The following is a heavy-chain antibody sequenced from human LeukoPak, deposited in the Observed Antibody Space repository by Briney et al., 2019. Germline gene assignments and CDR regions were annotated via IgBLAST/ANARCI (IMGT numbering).Heavy chain of an antibody. CDR2: ISTSGSTI. Sequence: PGGSLRLSCAASGFNFSSYEMIWVRQAPGKGLEWISYISTSGSTIYYGDSVEGRFTISRDNAKNSLYLQMNSLRAEDTAVYYCARGLSTTGTTDYYYGMDVWGQGTTVTVSS. J-gene: IGHJ6*02. CDR1: GFNFSSYE. V-gene: IGHV3-48*03. CDR3: ARGLSTTGTTDYYYGMDV. D-gene: IGHD1-1*01.